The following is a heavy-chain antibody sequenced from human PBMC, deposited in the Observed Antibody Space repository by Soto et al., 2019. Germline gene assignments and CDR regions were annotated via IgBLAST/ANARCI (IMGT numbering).Heavy chain of an antibody. CDR1: GFSFRSYT. CDR2: ITNRGTHT. CDR3: ARAHEVAWFDS. V-gene: IGHV3-21*06. D-gene: IGHD2-15*01. J-gene: IGHJ5*01. Sequence: GGSLRLSCTASGFSFRSYTMNWVRQAPGKGLQWVASITNRGTHTYSADSVKGRFTISRDNDKNSLYLQMNNLRAEDTATYYCARAHEVAWFDSWGLGTLVTVSS.